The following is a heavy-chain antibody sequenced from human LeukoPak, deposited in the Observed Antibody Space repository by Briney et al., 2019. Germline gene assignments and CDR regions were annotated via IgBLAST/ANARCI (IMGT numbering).Heavy chain of an antibody. V-gene: IGHV3-21*01. J-gene: IGHJ4*02. D-gene: IGHD3-10*01. CDR2: ISSSSSYI. CDR1: GFTFSRYS. Sequence: PGGSLRLSCAASGFTFSRYSMNWVRQAPGKGLEWVSSISSSSSYIYYADSVKGRFTISRDNAKNSLYLQMNSLRAEDTAVYYCARVGSITMVREIDYWGQGTLVTVSS. CDR3: ARVGSITMVREIDY.